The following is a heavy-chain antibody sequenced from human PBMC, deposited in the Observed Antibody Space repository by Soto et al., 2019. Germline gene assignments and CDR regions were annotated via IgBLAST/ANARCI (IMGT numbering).Heavy chain of an antibody. CDR1: GYTFTRYD. CDR2: MNPNSGNT. V-gene: IGHV1-8*01. CDR3: ARVEGEMVYATDNYYYYMDV. D-gene: IGHD2-8*01. J-gene: IGHJ6*03. Sequence: ASVKVSCKASGYTFTRYDINWVRQATGQGLEWMGWMNPNSGNTGYAQKFQGRVTMTRNTSISTAYMELSSLRSEDTAVYYCARVEGEMVYATDNYYYYMDVWGKGTTVTVSS.